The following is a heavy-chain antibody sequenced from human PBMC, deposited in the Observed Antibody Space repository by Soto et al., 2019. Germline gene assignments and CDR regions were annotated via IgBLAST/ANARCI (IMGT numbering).Heavy chain of an antibody. CDR3: ARGHSGYSSGWAIKTFDY. V-gene: IGHV3-30-3*01. Sequence: GGSLRLSCAASGFTFSSYAMHWVRQAPGKGLEWVAVISYDGSNKYYADSVKGRFTISRDNSKNTLYLQMNSLRAEDTAVYYCARGHSGYSSGWAIKTFDYWGQGTLVTVSS. CDR2: ISYDGSNK. CDR1: GFTFSSYA. J-gene: IGHJ4*02. D-gene: IGHD6-19*01.